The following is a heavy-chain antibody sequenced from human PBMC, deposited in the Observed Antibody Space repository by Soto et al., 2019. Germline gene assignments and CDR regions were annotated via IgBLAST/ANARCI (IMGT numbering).Heavy chain of an antibody. Sequence: GGSLRLSCAASGFTCSSYWMSWVRQAPGKGLEWVANIKQDGSEKYYVDSVKGRFTISRDNAKNSLYLQMNSLRAEDTAVYYCARDPCSSTSCYYFDYWGQGTLVTVSS. CDR1: GFTCSSYW. V-gene: IGHV3-7*01. D-gene: IGHD2-2*01. CDR2: IKQDGSEK. CDR3: ARDPCSSTSCYYFDY. J-gene: IGHJ4*02.